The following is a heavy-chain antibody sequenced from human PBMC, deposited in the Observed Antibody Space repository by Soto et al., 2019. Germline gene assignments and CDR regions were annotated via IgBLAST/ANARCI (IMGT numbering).Heavy chain of an antibody. V-gene: IGHV4-59*01. D-gene: IGHD1-26*01. CDR2: VYYSGST. Sequence: SETLSITCTVSGGSISSYYWSWIRQPPGKGLEWIGYVYYSGSTNYNPSLKSRVTISVDTSKNQFSLKLTSVTAADTAVYFCARDRSSKMASYFDFWGQGTLVTVSS. CDR3: ARDRSSKMASYFDF. CDR1: GGSISSYY. J-gene: IGHJ4*02.